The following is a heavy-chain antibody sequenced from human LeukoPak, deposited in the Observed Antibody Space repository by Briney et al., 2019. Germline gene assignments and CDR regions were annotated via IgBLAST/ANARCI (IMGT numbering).Heavy chain of an antibody. CDR1: GFTFSSYA. J-gene: IGHJ5*02. Sequence: PGRSLRLSCAASGFTFSSYAMPWVRQAPGKGLEWVAVISYDGSNKYYADSVKGRFTISRDNSKNTLYLQMNSLRAEDTAVYYCARDLGYGGNPWFDPWGQGTLVTVSS. D-gene: IGHD4-17*01. CDR2: ISYDGSNK. CDR3: ARDLGYGGNPWFDP. V-gene: IGHV3-30-3*01.